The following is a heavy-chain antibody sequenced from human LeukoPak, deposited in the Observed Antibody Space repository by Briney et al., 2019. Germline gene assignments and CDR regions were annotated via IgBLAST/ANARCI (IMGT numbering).Heavy chain of an antibody. D-gene: IGHD6-6*01. J-gene: IGHJ4*02. CDR1: GGSISSGGYS. Sequence: PSQTLSLTCAVSGGSISSGGYSWSWIRQPPGKGLEWIGYIYHSGSTYYNPSLKSRVTISVDKSKNQFSLKLNSVTAADTAVYYCARATNAAARRFDYWGQGTLVTVSS. V-gene: IGHV4-30-2*01. CDR2: IYHSGST. CDR3: ARATNAAARRFDY.